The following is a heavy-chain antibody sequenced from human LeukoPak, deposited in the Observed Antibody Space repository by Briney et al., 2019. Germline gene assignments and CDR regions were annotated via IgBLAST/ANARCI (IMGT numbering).Heavy chain of an antibody. CDR1: GYTFTGYY. CDR2: INPNSGGT. J-gene: IGHJ4*02. CDR3: ARDSVPHYYDSSGYYGSTDNFDY. V-gene: IGHV1-2*06. Sequence: ASVKVSCKASGYTFTGYYMHWVRQAPGQGLEWMGRINPNSGGTNYAQKLQGRVTMTRDTSISTAYMELSRLRSDDTAVYYCARDSVPHYYDSSGYYGSTDNFDYWGQGTLVTVSS. D-gene: IGHD3-22*01.